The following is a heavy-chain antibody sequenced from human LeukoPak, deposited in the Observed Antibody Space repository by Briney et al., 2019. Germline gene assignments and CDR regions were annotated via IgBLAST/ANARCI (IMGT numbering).Heavy chain of an antibody. D-gene: IGHD4-17*01. Sequence: SETLSLTCAVSGGSISSNSYYWVRMRQPPGKGLEWIVSIDYSRSTYYNPSLRSRVTISVDTSKNQFSLKLNSVTAADTAVYSCERTISTVTTPRGGKYYFDYWGQGTLVTVSS. CDR2: IDYSRST. CDR1: GGSISSNSYY. V-gene: IGHV4-39*01. CDR3: ERTISTVTTPRGGKYYFDY. J-gene: IGHJ4*02.